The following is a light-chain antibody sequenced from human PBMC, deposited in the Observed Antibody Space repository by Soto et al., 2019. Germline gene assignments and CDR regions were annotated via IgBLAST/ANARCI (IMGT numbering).Light chain of an antibody. CDR1: QSVVSGY. V-gene: IGKV3-20*01. J-gene: IGKJ1*01. CDR3: QQYGGSPV. Sequence: EIVLTQSPGTLSLSPGERATLSCRASQSVVSGYLAWYQQKPGQAPRLLIYDASSRATGIPDRFSGSGSGTDFTLIISRLEPEDFAVYYCQQYGGSPVFGQGTKVDIK. CDR2: DAS.